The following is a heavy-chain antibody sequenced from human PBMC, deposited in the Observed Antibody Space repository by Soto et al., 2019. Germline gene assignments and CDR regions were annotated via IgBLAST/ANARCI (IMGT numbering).Heavy chain of an antibody. CDR2: IYYSGST. CDR1: GVSISSGGYY. Sequence: SETLSLTCTVSGVSISSGGYYWSWIRQHPGKGLEWIGYIYYSGSTYYNPSLKSRVTISVDTSKNQFSLKLSSVTAADTAVYYFAKVKKLLQYSSSWYSIDYWGQGTLVTVSS. D-gene: IGHD6-13*01. V-gene: IGHV4-31*03. J-gene: IGHJ4*02. CDR3: AKVKKLLQYSSSWYSIDY.